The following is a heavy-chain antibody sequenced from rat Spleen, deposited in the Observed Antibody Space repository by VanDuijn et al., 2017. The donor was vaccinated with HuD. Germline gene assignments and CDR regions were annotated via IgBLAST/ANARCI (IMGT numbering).Heavy chain of an antibody. CDR2: ITHTGGST. J-gene: IGHJ2*01. V-gene: IGHV5-31*01. Sequence: EVQLVESGGGLVQPGRSLKLSCVASGFTFNNYWMTWIRQAPGKGLEWIASITHTGGSTYYPDSVKGRFTISRDNAKNTLYLQINSLRSEDTATYYCTTLDYWGQGVMVTVSS. CDR1: GFTFNNYW. CDR3: TTLDY.